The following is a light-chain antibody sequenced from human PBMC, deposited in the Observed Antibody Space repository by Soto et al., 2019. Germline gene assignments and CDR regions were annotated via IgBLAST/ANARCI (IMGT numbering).Light chain of an antibody. CDR1: QSVSSSY. CDR2: GAS. V-gene: IGKV3-20*01. CDR3: QQYGSSPPIT. J-gene: IGKJ5*01. Sequence: EIVLTQSPGTLSLSPGERATLSCRASQSVSSSYLTWYQQKPGQAPRLLIYGASSMATGIPDRFSGSGSGTDFTLTISRLEPEDFAVYYCQQYGSSPPITFGQGTRLVIK.